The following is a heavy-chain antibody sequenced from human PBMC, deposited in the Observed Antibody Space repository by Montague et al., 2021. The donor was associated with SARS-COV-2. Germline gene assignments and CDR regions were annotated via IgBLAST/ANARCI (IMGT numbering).Heavy chain of an antibody. D-gene: IGHD3-10*01. CDR2: IHHGGST. CDR1: GTSFSGYS. Sequence: SETLSLTCAVHGTSFSGYSWNWIRQPPGKGLEWIGEIHHGGSTNYNPSLKSRLTISADTSKNQFSLKLTSVAAADTAVYYCARLGDGVVPSPILGVGPYYSSYYMDVWGKGTTVTVSS. V-gene: IGHV4-34*01. CDR3: ARLGDGVVPSPILGVGPYYSSYYMDV. J-gene: IGHJ6*03.